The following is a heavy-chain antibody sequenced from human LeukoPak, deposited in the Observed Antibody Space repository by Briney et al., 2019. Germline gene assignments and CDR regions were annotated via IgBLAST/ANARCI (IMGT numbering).Heavy chain of an antibody. CDR2: ISYDGSNK. V-gene: IGHV3-30*18. J-gene: IGHJ4*02. Sequence: PGGSLRLSCAASGFTFSSYGMHWVRQAPGKGLEWVAVISYDGSNKYYADSVKGRFTISRDNSKNTLYLQMNSLRAEDTAVYYCAKDSLSSSGYYFGARKHSTADSRGEYYFDYWGQGTLVTVSS. CDR3: AKDSLSSSGYYFGARKHSTADSRGEYYFDY. D-gene: IGHD3-22*01. CDR1: GFTFSSYG.